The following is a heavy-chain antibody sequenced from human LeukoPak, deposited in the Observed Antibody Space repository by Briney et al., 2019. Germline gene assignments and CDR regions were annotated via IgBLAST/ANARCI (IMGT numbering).Heavy chain of an antibody. V-gene: IGHV1-2*02. D-gene: IGHD3-22*01. CDR1: GYTLTGYY. J-gene: IGHJ4*02. CDR2: INPNSGGT. CDR3: ARAEDSSGYYPQW. Sequence: APVKVSCKASGYTLTGYYMHWVRQAPGQGLEWMGWINPNSGGTNYAQRLQGRVTLTTDTSTSTAYMELRSLTSDDTAVYYCARAEDSSGYYPQWWGQGTLVTVSS.